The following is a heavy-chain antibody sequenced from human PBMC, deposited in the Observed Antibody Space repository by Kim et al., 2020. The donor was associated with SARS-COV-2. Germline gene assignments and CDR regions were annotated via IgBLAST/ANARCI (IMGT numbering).Heavy chain of an antibody. CDR3: ARDGHLLWFGELLYQRYYGMDV. CDR2: IKQDGSEK. CDR1: GFTFSSYW. Sequence: GGSLRLSCAASGFTFSSYWMSWVRQAPGKGLEWVANIKQDGSEKYYVDSVKGRFTISSDNAKNSLYLQMNSLRAEDTAVYYCARDGHLLWFGELLYQRYYGMDVWGQGTTVTVSS. D-gene: IGHD3-10*01. V-gene: IGHV3-7*01. J-gene: IGHJ6*02.